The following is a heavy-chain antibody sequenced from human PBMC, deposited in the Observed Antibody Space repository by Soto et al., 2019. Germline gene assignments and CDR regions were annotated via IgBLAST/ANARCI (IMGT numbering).Heavy chain of an antibody. CDR1: GGTFSSYA. Sequence: SVKVSCKASGGTFSSYAISWVRQAPGQGLEWMGGIIPIFGTANYAQKFQGRVTITADDSTSTAYMELSSLRSEDTAVYYCARDIVVVVAARDYYDMDVWGQGTTVTVSS. V-gene: IGHV1-69*13. D-gene: IGHD2-15*01. CDR3: ARDIVVVVAARDYYDMDV. J-gene: IGHJ6*02. CDR2: IIPIFGTA.